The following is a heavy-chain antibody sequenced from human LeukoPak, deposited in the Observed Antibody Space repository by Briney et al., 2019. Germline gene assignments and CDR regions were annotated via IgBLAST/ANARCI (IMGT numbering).Heavy chain of an antibody. CDR1: GGSISRYY. CDR3: ASLGIAAAGSPGLAYYYYYYGMDV. D-gene: IGHD6-13*01. CDR2: IYHSGST. Sequence: PSETLSLTCTVSGGSISRYYWSWIRQPPGKGLEWIGSIYHSGSTYYNPSLKSRVTISVDTSKNQFSLKLSSVTAADTAVYYCASLGIAAAGSPGLAYYYYYYGMDVWGQGTTVTVSS. V-gene: IGHV4-38-2*02. J-gene: IGHJ6*02.